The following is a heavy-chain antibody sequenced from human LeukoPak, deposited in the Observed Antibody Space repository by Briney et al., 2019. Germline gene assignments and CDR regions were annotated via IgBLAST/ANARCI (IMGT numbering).Heavy chain of an antibody. CDR2: IYYSGST. V-gene: IGHV4-39*01. CDR1: GVSISSSSYF. J-gene: IGHJ4*02. CDR3: ARGPRRSPTRTYYYDSSGYRPFDY. Sequence: SETLSLTCTVSGVSISSSSYFWGWIRQPPGKGLEWIGSIYYSGSTYYSPSLKSRVTISVDTSKNQFSLKLSSVTAADTAVYYCARGPRRSPTRTYYYDSSGYRPFDYWGQGTLVTVSS. D-gene: IGHD3-22*01.